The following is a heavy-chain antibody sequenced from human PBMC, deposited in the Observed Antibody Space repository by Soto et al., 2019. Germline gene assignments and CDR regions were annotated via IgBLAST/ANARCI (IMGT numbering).Heavy chain of an antibody. V-gene: IGHV4-59*01. CDR2: IYYSGST. CDR3: ARAQGVALVAYYFDY. D-gene: IGHD2-15*01. CDR1: GGSISSYY. Sequence: SETLSLTCTVSGGSISSYYWSWIRQPPGKGLEWIGYIYYSGSTNYNPSLKSRVTISVDTSKNQFSLKLSSVTAADTAVYYCARAQGVALVAYYFDYWGQGTLVTVSS. J-gene: IGHJ4*02.